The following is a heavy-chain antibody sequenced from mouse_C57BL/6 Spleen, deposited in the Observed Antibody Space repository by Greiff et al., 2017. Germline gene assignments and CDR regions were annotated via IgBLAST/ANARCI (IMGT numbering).Heavy chain of an antibody. Sequence: EVQGVESGGGLVQPGGSKKLSCVASGFTFSNYWMNWVRQSPEKGLEWVAQIRLKSDNYATHYAESVKGRFTISRDDSKSSVYLQMNNLRAEDTGIYYCTDWDRFAYWGQGTLVTVSA. CDR2: IRLKSDNYAT. CDR1: GFTFSNYW. J-gene: IGHJ3*01. CDR3: TDWDRFAY. V-gene: IGHV6-3*01. D-gene: IGHD4-1*01.